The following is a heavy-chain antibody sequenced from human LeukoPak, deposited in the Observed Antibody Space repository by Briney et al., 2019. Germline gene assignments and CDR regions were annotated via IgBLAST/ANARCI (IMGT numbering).Heavy chain of an antibody. Sequence: GGSLRLSCAASGFTFSSYAMNWVRQAPGKGLEWVSSISGSGGSTYYADSVKGRFTISRDNAKNSLYLQMNSLRAEDTAVYYCARDGLLLWFGSHAFDIWGQGTMVTVSS. D-gene: IGHD3-10*01. CDR2: ISGSGGST. V-gene: IGHV3-23*01. CDR1: GFTFSSYA. J-gene: IGHJ3*02. CDR3: ARDGLLLWFGSHAFDI.